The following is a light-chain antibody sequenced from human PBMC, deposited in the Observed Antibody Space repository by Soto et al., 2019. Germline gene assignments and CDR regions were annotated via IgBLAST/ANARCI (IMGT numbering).Light chain of an antibody. CDR1: QRVSGGF. V-gene: IGKV3D-20*01. Sequence: DIVLTQSPATLSLSPGERATLYFGASQRVSGGFLAWYQQKPGLAPRLILYDTSFRATGIPDRFSGSGSGTDFTLTVSRLEPEDFAVYYCQQYNSSPRTFGQGTKVDNK. J-gene: IGKJ1*01. CDR2: DTS. CDR3: QQYNSSPRT.